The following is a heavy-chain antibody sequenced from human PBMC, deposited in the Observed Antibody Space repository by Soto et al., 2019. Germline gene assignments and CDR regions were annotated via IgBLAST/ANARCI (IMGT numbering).Heavy chain of an antibody. Sequence: QVQLQQWGAGLLKPSETLSLTCAVYGGSFSSYYWNWIRQSPGKGLEWIGEIHHSGSTKYNPSLKSRVTRSVDTSKNQFSLTLNSVTAADTSVYYCARGSASGYGFDYWGQGTVVTVSS. CDR2: IHHSGST. J-gene: IGHJ4*02. V-gene: IGHV4-34*01. D-gene: IGHD5-12*01. CDR1: GGSFSSYY. CDR3: ARGSASGYGFDY.